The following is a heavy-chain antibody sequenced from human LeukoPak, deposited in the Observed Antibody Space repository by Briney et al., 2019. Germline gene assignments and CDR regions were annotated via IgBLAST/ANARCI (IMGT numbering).Heavy chain of an antibody. D-gene: IGHD2-2*02. CDR1: GYTFTSYD. V-gene: IGHV1-8*01. J-gene: IGHJ5*02. Sequence: ASVKVSCKASGYTFTSYDINWVRQATGQGLEWMGWMNPNSGNTGYAQKFQGRVTMTRNTSISTAYMELSSLRSEDTAVYYCARVYCSSTSCYNGGFDPWGQGILVTVSS. CDR3: ARVYCSSTSCYNGGFDP. CDR2: MNPNSGNT.